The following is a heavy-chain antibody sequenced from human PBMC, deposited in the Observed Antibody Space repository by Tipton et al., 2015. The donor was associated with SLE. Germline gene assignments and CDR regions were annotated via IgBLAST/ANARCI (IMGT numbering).Heavy chain of an antibody. CDR3: AKDVRNALSGGLDY. V-gene: IGHV3-23*01. J-gene: IGHJ4*02. CDR1: GFTLSSYA. D-gene: IGHD3-10*02. CDR2: ITGGGGGT. Sequence: SLRLSCEASGFTLSSYAMSWVRQAPGKGLEWVSTITGGGGGTYYADSVKGRFTISRDNSKNTLYLQMNSLRAEDTAIYYCAKDVRNALSGGLDYWGQGTLVTVSS.